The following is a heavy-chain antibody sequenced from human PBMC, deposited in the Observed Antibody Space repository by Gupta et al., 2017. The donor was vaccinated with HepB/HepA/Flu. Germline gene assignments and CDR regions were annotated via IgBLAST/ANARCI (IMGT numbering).Heavy chain of an antibody. CDR3: STSWPLDD. CDR2: INHSGST. CDR1: GGSVSSCTW. Sequence: QVQLQESGPALVTPSGTLPLTCGVSGGSVSSCTWWTGVRQPPGKGLEWIGEINHSGSTTYNPSLKSRVTMSVDTSNNHLTLKVTSVTAADTAVYYCSTSWPLDDGGPGAMVTVSS. V-gene: IGHV4-4*02. J-gene: IGHJ4*02.